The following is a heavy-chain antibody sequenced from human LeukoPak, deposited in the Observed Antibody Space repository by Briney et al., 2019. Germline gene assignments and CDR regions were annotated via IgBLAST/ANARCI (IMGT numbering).Heavy chain of an antibody. Sequence: GGSLRLSCAASGFTFSSYAMSWVRQAPGKGLERVSSIDSSSSYMYYADSVKGRFTISRDNAQNSLYLRMNSLRAEDTAVYYCARPPASLPGVTMAGDWGQGTLVTVSS. J-gene: IGHJ4*02. CDR2: IDSSSSYM. CDR1: GFTFSSYA. CDR3: ARPPASLPGVTMAGD. V-gene: IGHV3-21*06. D-gene: IGHD3-10*01.